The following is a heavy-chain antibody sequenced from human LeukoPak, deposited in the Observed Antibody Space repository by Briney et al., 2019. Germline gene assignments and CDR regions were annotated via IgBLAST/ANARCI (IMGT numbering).Heavy chain of an antibody. Sequence: LSLTCTVSGGSISSGDYYMSWVRQAPGKGLEWLSYISSSGGTISYADSVKGRFTISRDNAKNSLYLQMNSLTVEDTAVYYCAREAQLRHWGQGTLVTVSS. V-gene: IGHV3-11*01. CDR2: ISSSGGTI. CDR1: GGSISSGDYY. D-gene: IGHD3-10*01. CDR3: AREAQLRH. J-gene: IGHJ4*02.